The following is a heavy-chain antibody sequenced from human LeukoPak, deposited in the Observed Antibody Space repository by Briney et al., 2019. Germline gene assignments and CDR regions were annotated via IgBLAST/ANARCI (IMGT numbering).Heavy chain of an antibody. J-gene: IGHJ4*02. Sequence: ASVKVSCKTSGFSFTSSAVQWVRQAREQRLEWIGWIVVGSSNTNYAQKFQERVTITRDMSTSTAYMELSSLRSEDTAVYYCAAGVSGSYYTALDYWGQGTLVTVSS. CDR3: AAGVSGSYYTALDY. D-gene: IGHD1-26*01. CDR1: GFSFTSSA. CDR2: IVVGSSNT. V-gene: IGHV1-58*01.